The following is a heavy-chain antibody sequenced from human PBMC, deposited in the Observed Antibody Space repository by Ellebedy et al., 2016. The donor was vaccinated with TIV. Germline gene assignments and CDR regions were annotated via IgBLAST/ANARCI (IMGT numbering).Heavy chain of an antibody. CDR3: ARALDY. CDR1: GGAISSSSYY. J-gene: IGHJ4*02. V-gene: IGHV4-39*07. Sequence: MPSETLSLTCTVSGGAISSSSYYWGWIRQPPGKGLEWIGSIYYSGTTYYNPSLKSRVTISVDTSKNQFSLKLSSVTAADTAVYYCARALDYWGQGTLVTVSS. CDR2: IYYSGTT.